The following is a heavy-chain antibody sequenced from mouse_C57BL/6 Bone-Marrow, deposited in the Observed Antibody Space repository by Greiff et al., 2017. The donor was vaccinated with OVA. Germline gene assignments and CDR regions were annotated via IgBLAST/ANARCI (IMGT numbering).Heavy chain of an antibody. CDR2: IDPSDSYT. Sequence: QVQLQQPGAELVKPGASVKLSCKASGYTFTSYWMQWVKQRPGQGLEWIGEIDPSDSYTNYNQKFKGKATLTVDTSSSTAYMQLSSLTSEASAVYYCARGHYGSSYGAMDYWGQGTSVTVSS. J-gene: IGHJ4*01. CDR1: GYTFTSYW. V-gene: IGHV1-50*01. D-gene: IGHD1-1*01. CDR3: ARGHYGSSYGAMDY.